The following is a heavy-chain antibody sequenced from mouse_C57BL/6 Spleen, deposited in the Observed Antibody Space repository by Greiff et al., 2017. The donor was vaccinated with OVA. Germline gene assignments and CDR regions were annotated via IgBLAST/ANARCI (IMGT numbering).Heavy chain of an antibody. CDR1: GSTFTSYC. V-gene: IGHV1-74*01. CDR3: AIRTGRGAMDY. CDR2: IHPSDSDT. D-gene: IGHD4-1*01. Sequence: QVQLQQPGAELVKPGASVKVSCKASGSTFTSYCMHWVKQGPGQGLEWIGRIHPSDSDTNYNQKFKGKATLTVDKSSSTAYMQRSSLTSEDSAVYNCAIRTGRGAMDYWGQGTSVTVSS. J-gene: IGHJ4*01.